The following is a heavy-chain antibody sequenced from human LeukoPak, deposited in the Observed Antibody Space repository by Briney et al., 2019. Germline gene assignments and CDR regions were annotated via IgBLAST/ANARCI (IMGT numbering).Heavy chain of an antibody. CDR2: IYYSGST. D-gene: IGHD3-10*01. CDR1: GGSISSGGYY. CDR3: ARGEWFGELLPYFDY. Sequence: SETLSLTCTVSGGSISSGGYYWSWIRQHPGKGLEWIGYIYYSGSTYYNPSLKSRVTISVDTSKNQLSLKLSSVTAADTAVYYCARGEWFGELLPYFDYGGQGPLVTVSS. J-gene: IGHJ4*02. V-gene: IGHV4-31*03.